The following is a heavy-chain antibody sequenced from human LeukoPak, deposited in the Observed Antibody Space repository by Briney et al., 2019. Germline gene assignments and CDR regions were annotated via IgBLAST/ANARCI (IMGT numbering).Heavy chain of an antibody. J-gene: IGHJ4*02. CDR1: GFTFSSCA. V-gene: IGHV3-23*01. D-gene: IGHD5-18*01. Sequence: GRSLRLSCAASGFTFSSCAMTWVRQAPGKGLEWVSSLSGSGASTFYADSVKGRFTISRDNSKNTLSLQMSSLRAEDTAVYFCAKYLGKYSYGYSGLDYWGQGTLVTVSS. CDR2: LSGSGAST. CDR3: AKYLGKYSYGYSGLDY.